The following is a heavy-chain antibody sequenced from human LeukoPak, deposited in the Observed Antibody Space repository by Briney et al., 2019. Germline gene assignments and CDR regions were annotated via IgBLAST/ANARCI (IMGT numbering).Heavy chain of an antibody. D-gene: IGHD3-10*01. Sequence: HPGGSLRLSCAASGFTFSSYGMHWVRQAPGKGLEWVAVISYDGSNKYYADSVKGRFTISRDNSKNTLYLQMNSLRAEDTAVYYCASMVRGAMLYYFDYWGQGTLVTVSS. V-gene: IGHV3-30*19. CDR3: ASMVRGAMLYYFDY. CDR2: ISYDGSNK. CDR1: GFTFSSYG. J-gene: IGHJ4*02.